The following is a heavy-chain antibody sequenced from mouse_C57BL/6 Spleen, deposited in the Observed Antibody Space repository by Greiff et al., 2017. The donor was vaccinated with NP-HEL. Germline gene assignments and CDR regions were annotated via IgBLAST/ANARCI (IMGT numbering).Heavy chain of an antibody. Sequence: VQLHQPGAELVMPGASVKLSCKASGYTFTSYWMHWVKQRPGQGLEWIGEIDPSDSYTNYNQKFKGKSTLPVDKSSSTAYMQLSSLTSEDSAVYYCAIITTVVARYAMDYWGQGTSVTVSS. J-gene: IGHJ4*01. V-gene: IGHV1-69*01. D-gene: IGHD1-1*01. CDR2: IDPSDSYT. CDR3: AIITTVVARYAMDY. CDR1: GYTFTSYW.